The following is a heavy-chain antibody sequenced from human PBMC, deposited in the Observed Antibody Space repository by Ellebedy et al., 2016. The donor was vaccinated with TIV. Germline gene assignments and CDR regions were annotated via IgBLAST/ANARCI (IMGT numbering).Heavy chain of an antibody. J-gene: IGHJ6*02. CDR2: ISSSGSTM. V-gene: IGHV3-11*04. CDR3: AKGLEEKAAIYSYYGLDV. Sequence: GGSLRLSCAASGFTFSDSYMSWIRQAPGKGLEWISYISSSGSTMSYADSVRGRFTISRDNAKNSLYLQMIGLRAEGTAVYYCAKGLEEKAAIYSYYGLDVWGQGTTVTVSS. CDR1: GFTFSDSY. D-gene: IGHD5-24*01.